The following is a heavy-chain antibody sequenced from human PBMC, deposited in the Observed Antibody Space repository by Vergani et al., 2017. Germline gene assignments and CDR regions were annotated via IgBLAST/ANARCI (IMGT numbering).Heavy chain of an antibody. CDR1: GGSISSSSYY. D-gene: IGHD2-15*01. J-gene: IGHJ5*02. CDR2: IYYSGST. Sequence: QLQLQESGPGLVKPSETLSLTCTVAGGSISSSSYYWGWIRQPPGKGLEWIGSIYYSGSTYYHPSLKSRVTISVDTSKNQFSLKLSSVTAADTAVYYCARSIHSQQHCSGGSCYVFGFDPWGQGTLVTVSS. V-gene: IGHV4-39*01. CDR3: ARSIHSQQHCSGGSCYVFGFDP.